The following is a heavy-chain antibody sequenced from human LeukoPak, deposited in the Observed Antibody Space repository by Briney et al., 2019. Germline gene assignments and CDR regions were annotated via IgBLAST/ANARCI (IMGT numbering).Heavy chain of an antibody. D-gene: IGHD3-22*01. J-gene: IGHJ4*02. CDR3: ARGAYYYDSSGYSDY. CDR1: GFTFSSYS. Sequence: GGSLRLSCAASGFTFSSYSMNWVRQAPGKGLEWVSYISSSSSTIYYADSVKGRFTISRDNAKNSLYLQMNSLRAGDTAVYYCARGAYYYDSSGYSDYWGQGTLVTVSS. CDR2: ISSSSSTI. V-gene: IGHV3-48*04.